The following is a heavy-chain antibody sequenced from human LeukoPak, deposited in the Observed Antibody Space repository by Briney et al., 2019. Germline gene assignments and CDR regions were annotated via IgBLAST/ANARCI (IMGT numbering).Heavy chain of an antibody. CDR1: GFTFSNYW. CDR3: ASRRSTSFDY. D-gene: IGHD5/OR15-5a*01. J-gene: IGHJ4*02. Sequence: GESLRLSCAASGFTFSNYWMHWVRQAPGKGLEWVSRINSDETSTNYADSVKGRFTISRDNAKNTLYLQMKSLRAEDTAVYYCASRRSTSFDYWGQGTLVTVSS. V-gene: IGHV3-74*01. CDR2: INSDETST.